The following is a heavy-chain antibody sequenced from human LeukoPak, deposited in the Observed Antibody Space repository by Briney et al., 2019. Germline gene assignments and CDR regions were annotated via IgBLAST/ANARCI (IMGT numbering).Heavy chain of an antibody. Sequence: ASVKVSCKASGYTFTDYTMHWLRQAPGQRLDWMGWINGGSGNTKYSPEFQGRVTITRDTSASTAYMELSSLRSEDTAVYYCANPRYDSSGYYYVDWGQGTLVTVSS. J-gene: IGHJ4*02. CDR3: ANPRYDSSGYYYVD. V-gene: IGHV1-3*01. CDR2: INGGSGNT. CDR1: GYTFTDYT. D-gene: IGHD3-22*01.